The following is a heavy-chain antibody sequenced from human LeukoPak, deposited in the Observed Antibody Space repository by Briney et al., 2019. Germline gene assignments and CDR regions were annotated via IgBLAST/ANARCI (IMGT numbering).Heavy chain of an antibody. J-gene: IGHJ3*01. CDR1: GGSISSGTYY. Sequence: PSETLSLTCIISGGSISSGTYYWGWIRQPPGKGLEWIGSIYYSGSTYYNPSLKSRVTITVDMSRNQFSLQLRSVTAADTAVYYCARRGIYSGYDGAAFWGQGTMVTLSS. CDR3: ARRGIYSGYDGAAF. D-gene: IGHD5-12*01. CDR2: IYYSGST. V-gene: IGHV4-39*01.